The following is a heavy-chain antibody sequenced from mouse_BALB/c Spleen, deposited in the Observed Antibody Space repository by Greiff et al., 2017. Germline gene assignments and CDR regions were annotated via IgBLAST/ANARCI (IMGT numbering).Heavy chain of an antibody. J-gene: IGHJ4*01. CDR3: ARDQITTDPYAMDY. V-gene: IGHV2-9*02. D-gene: IGHD1-1*01. Sequence: QVQLKQSGPGLVAPSQSLSITCTVSGFSLTSYGVHWVRQPPGKGLEWLGVIWAGGSTNYNSALMSRLSISKDNSKSQVFLKMNSPQTDDTAMYYCARDQITTDPYAMDYWGQGTAVTVSS. CDR2: IWAGGST. CDR1: GFSLTSYG.